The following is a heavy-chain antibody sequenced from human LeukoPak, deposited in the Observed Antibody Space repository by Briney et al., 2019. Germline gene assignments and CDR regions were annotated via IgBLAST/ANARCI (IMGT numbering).Heavy chain of an antibody. J-gene: IGHJ6*02. D-gene: IGHD3-10*01. Sequence: PGGSLRLSCAASGFTFSSYAMSWVRQAPGKGLEWVSAISGSGGSTYYADSVKGRFTIPRDNSKNTLYLQMNSLRAEDTAVYYCAKVATMVRGAGGMDVWGQGTTVTVSS. CDR2: ISGSGGST. CDR3: AKVATMVRGAGGMDV. V-gene: IGHV3-23*01. CDR1: GFTFSSYA.